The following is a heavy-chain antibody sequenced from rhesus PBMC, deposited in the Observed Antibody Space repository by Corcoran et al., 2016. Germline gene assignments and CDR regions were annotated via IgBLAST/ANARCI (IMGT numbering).Heavy chain of an antibody. CDR2: INSGGGST. Sequence: EVQLVETGGGLVQPGGSLKLSCAVSGFIFISYGMSWVRQAPGKGLEWVSVINSGGGSTYDADAVKDRLTISRDNSKNTRSLKMNSLRPDDTAVYYCAKRAYYYSGSYYFDYWGQGVLVTVSS. CDR1: GFIFISYG. J-gene: IGHJ4*01. CDR3: AKRAYYYSGSYYFDY. V-gene: IGHV3S5*01. D-gene: IGHD3-16*01.